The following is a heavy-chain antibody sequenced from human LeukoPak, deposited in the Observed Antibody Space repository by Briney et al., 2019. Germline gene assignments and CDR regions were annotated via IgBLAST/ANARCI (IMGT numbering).Heavy chain of an antibody. Sequence: SQTLSLTCTVSGGSISSGGYYWSWIRQHPGKGLEWIGYIYYSGSTYYNPSLKSRVTISVNTSKNQFSLKLSSVTAADTAVYYCARAYCSGGSCPFDYWGQGTLVTVSS. CDR3: ARAYCSGGSCPFDY. CDR1: GGSISSGGYY. J-gene: IGHJ4*02. CDR2: IYYSGST. D-gene: IGHD2-15*01. V-gene: IGHV4-31*03.